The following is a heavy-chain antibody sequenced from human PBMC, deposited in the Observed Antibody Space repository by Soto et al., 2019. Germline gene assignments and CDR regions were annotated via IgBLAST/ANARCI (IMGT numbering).Heavy chain of an antibody. CDR3: ARDKRGGYCSGGSCYFSYYYGMDV. CDR1: GGTFSSYA. Sequence: QVQLVHSGAEVKKPGSSVKFSCKASGGTFSSYAISWVRQAPGQGLEWMGGIIPIFGTANYAQKFQGRVTITADESTSTAYMELSSLRSEDTAVYYCARDKRGGYCSGGSCYFSYYYGMDVWGQGTTVTVSS. J-gene: IGHJ6*02. CDR2: IIPIFGTA. V-gene: IGHV1-69*01. D-gene: IGHD2-15*01.